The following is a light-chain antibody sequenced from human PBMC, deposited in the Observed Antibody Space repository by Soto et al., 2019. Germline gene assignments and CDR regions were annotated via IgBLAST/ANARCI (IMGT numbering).Light chain of an antibody. V-gene: IGLV2-14*01. J-gene: IGLJ1*01. CDR2: EVS. Sequence: QSALTQPASVSGSPRQSITISCTGTSSDVGAYDFVSWYQQHPGKAPKYLIYEVSNRPSGVSDRFSGSKSGTTASLTISGLQAEDEADYYCSSYTTTDPDVFGTGTKLTVL. CDR1: SSDVGAYDF. CDR3: SSYTTTDPDV.